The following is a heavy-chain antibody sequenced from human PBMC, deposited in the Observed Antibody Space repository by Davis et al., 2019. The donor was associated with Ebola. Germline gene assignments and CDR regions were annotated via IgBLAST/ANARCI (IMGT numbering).Heavy chain of an antibody. CDR1: GFSFSSHV. J-gene: IGHJ6*02. Sequence: GGSLRLSCAASGFSFSSHVMRWVRQAPGKGLEWVSTISGTGDSTDYADSVKGRFTISRDNSKNTLYLQMNSLRAEDTAVYYCARNYDFWSGLVSYGMDVWGQGTTVTVSS. V-gene: IGHV3-23*01. D-gene: IGHD3-3*01. CDR2: ISGTGDST. CDR3: ARNYDFWSGLVSYGMDV.